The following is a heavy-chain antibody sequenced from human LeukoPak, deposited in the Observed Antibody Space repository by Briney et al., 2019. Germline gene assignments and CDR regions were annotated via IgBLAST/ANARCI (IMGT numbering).Heavy chain of an antibody. CDR3: AKKGPRQQQLVLVRSHGTFDY. CDR2: ISGSGGST. Sequence: GGSLRLSCAASGFTFSSYSMNWVRQAPGKGLEWVSAISGSGGSTYYADSVKGRFTISRDNSKNTLYLQMNSLRAEDTAVYYCAKKGPRQQQLVLVRSHGTFDYWGQGTLVTVSS. V-gene: IGHV3-23*01. D-gene: IGHD6-13*01. CDR1: GFTFSSYS. J-gene: IGHJ4*02.